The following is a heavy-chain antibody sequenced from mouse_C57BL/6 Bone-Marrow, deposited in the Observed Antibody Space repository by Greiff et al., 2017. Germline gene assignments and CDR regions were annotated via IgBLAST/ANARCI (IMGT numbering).Heavy chain of an antibody. CDR2: ISSGGSYT. D-gene: IGHD1-1*01. J-gene: IGHJ2*01. V-gene: IGHV5-6*02. CDR1: GFTFSSYG. CDR3: ARGVVAPFDY. Sequence: DVMLVESGGDLVKPGGSLKLSCAASGFTFSSYGMSWVRQTPDKRLEWVATISSGGSYTYYPDSVKGRFTISRDNAKNTLYLQMSSLKSEDTAMYYCARGVVAPFDYWGQGTTLTVSS.